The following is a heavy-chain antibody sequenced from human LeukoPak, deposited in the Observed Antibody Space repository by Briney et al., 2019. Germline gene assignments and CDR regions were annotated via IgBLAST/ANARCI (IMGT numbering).Heavy chain of an antibody. V-gene: IGHV4-61*08. CDR1: GATVSSGGYY. Sequence: PSETLSLTCTVSGATVSSGGYYWSLIRQPPGKGLDWIGYIYYSGSTNFNPSLKSRVTISVDTSKNQFSLKVSSVTATDTAVYYCARRGGSGRSFDYWGQGTLVTVSS. J-gene: IGHJ4*02. CDR3: ARRGGSGRSFDY. CDR2: IYYSGST. D-gene: IGHD3-10*01.